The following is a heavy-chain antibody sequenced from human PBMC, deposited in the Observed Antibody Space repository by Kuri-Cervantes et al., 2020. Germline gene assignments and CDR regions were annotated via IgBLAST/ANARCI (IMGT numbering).Heavy chain of an antibody. Sequence: GGSLRLSCAAPGFTFSSYAMHWVRQAPGKGLEWVAVISYDGSNEYYADSVKGRFTISRDNSKNTLYLQTNSLRAEDTAVYYCARDQMPFGVAIPGVHWGQGNLVTVAS. D-gene: IGHD3-3*01. CDR3: ARDQMPFGVAIPGVH. V-gene: IGHV3-30-3*01. CDR1: GFTFSSYA. J-gene: IGHJ4*02. CDR2: ISYDGSNE.